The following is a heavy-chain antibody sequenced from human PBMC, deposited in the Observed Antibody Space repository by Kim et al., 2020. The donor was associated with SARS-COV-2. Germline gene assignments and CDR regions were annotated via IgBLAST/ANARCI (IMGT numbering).Heavy chain of an antibody. CDR2: IYYSGST. D-gene: IGHD1-26*01. Sequence: SETLSLTCTVSGGSISSSSYYWGWIRQPPGKGLEWIGSIYYSGSTYYNPSLKSRVTISVDTSKNQFSLKLSSVTAADTAVYYCARAGRDGNYYYYGMDVLGPRDHGHRLL. J-gene: IGHJ6*02. CDR3: ARAGRDGNYYYYGMDV. V-gene: IGHV4-39*01. CDR1: GGSISSSSYY.